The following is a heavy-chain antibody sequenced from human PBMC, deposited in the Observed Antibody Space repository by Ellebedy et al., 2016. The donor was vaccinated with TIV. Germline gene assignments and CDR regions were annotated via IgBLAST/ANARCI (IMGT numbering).Heavy chain of an antibody. CDR3: ARDSAGYGDYLDY. Sequence: GGSLRLSCEASGFTFTGYEMNWVRQAPGKGLEWISYISSSGSTIYYADSVKGRFTISRDSAKNSLYLQMNSLRAEDTAVYYCARDSAGYGDYLDYWGQGTLVTVSS. D-gene: IGHD4-17*01. V-gene: IGHV3-48*03. CDR2: ISSSGSTI. J-gene: IGHJ4*02. CDR1: GFTFTGYE.